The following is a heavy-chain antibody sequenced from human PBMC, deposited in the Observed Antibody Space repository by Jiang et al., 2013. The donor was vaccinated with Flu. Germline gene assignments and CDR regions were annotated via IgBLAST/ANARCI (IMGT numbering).Heavy chain of an antibody. CDR2: INPNSGGA. CDR3: ARDCSSTSCYMNYYYGMDV. J-gene: IGHJ6*02. D-gene: IGHD2-2*02. Sequence: MGWINPNSGGANYAQKFQGRVTMTRDTSISTAYMELSRLRSDDTAVYYCARDCSSTSCYMNYYYGMDVWGQGTSVTVSS. V-gene: IGHV1-2*02.